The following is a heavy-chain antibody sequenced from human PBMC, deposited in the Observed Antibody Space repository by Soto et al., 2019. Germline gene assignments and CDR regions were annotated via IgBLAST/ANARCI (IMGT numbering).Heavy chain of an antibody. V-gene: IGHV4-4*02. CDR2: IYYSGST. CDR3: ARRVDYVWGSYRYSPYFDY. J-gene: IGHJ4*02. CDR1: GDSINSSDW. Sequence: SETLSLTCAVSGDSINSSDWWSWVRQPPGKGLEWIGYIYYSGSTNYNPSLKSRVTISVDTSKNQFSLKLSSVTAADTAVYYCARRVDYVWGSYRYSPYFDYWGQGTLVTVSS. D-gene: IGHD3-16*02.